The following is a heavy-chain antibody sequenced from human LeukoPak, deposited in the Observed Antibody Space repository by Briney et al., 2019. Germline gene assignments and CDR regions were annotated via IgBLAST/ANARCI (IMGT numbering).Heavy chain of an antibody. Sequence: GGSLRLSCAASGFTFRAYDLSWVRQAPGQGLECVAAIDRGVGTTYYADSVKGRFTISRDNSRNTLYLQMNNLRADDTAVYYCVKKGQADDDGKPDWGQGTLVTVSS. D-gene: IGHD1-1*01. CDR3: VKKGQADDDGKPD. CDR2: IDRGVGTT. CDR1: GFTFRAYD. V-gene: IGHV3-23*01. J-gene: IGHJ4*02.